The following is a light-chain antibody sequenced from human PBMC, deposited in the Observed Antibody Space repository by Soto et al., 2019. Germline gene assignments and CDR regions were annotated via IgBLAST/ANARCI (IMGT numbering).Light chain of an antibody. Sequence: ESVLTQSPGTLSLSPGERSTLSCRASQSVSTNLAWYQQKPGQGPRLLIFGASTRAIGIPARFSGSGSGTDFTLTISSLEPEDFAVYYCQQRSNWLTFGGGTKVDI. CDR2: GAS. V-gene: IGKV3-11*01. CDR3: QQRSNWLT. CDR1: QSVSTN. J-gene: IGKJ4*01.